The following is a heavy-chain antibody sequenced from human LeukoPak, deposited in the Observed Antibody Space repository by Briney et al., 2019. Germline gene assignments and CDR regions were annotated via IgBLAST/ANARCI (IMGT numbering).Heavy chain of an antibody. CDR3: ARVDTGTTPWFDP. CDR1: GFTFSSYW. CDR2: IKQDGSEK. V-gene: IGHV3-7*01. Sequence: GGSLRLSCAASGFTFSSYWMSWVRQAPGKGLEWVANIKQDGSEKYYVDSVKGRFTISRDNAKNSLYLQMNSLRAEDTAVYYCARVDTGTTPWFDPWGQGTLVTVSS. J-gene: IGHJ5*02. D-gene: IGHD1-7*01.